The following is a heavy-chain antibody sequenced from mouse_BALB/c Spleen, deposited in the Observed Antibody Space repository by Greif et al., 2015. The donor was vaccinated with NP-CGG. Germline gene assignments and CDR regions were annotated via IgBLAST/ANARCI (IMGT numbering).Heavy chain of an antibody. CDR3: ASYYGSSYSFDY. D-gene: IGHD1-1*01. CDR1: GYSITSDYA. Sequence: EVKLVESGPGLVKPSQSLSLTCTVTGYSITSDYAWNWIRQFPGNKLEWMGYISYSGSTSYNPSLKSRISITRDTSKNQFFLQLNSVTTEDTATYYCASYYGSSYSFDYWGQGTTLTVSS. CDR2: ISYSGST. V-gene: IGHV3-2*02. J-gene: IGHJ2*01.